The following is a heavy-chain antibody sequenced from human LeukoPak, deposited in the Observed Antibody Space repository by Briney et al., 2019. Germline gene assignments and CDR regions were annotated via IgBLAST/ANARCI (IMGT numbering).Heavy chain of an antibody. CDR3: ARDNRVPYYYYYYMDV. V-gene: IGHV3-48*04. CDR2: ISSSSSTI. J-gene: IGHJ6*03. Sequence: QPGGSLRLSCAASGFTFSSYSMNWVRQAPGKGLEWVSYISSSSSTIYYADSVKGRFTISRDNAKNSPYLQMNSLRAEGTAVYYCARDNRVPYYYYYYMDVWGKGTTVTISS. CDR1: GFTFSSYS.